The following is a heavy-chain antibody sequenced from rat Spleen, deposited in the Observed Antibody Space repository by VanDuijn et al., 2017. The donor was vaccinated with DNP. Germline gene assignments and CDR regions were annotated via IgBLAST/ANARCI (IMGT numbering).Heavy chain of an antibody. Sequence: EVWLVESGGGLVQPGRSMKLSCAASGFTFSSFPMAWVRQAPTRGLEWVATISYDGSSTHYRDSVKGRFTVSRDNAKSILYLQMDSLRSEDTATYYCARPDHWGQGVMVTVSS. D-gene: IGHD3-2*01. CDR1: GFTFSSFP. V-gene: IGHV5-46*01. CDR3: ARPDH. J-gene: IGHJ2*01. CDR2: ISYDGSST.